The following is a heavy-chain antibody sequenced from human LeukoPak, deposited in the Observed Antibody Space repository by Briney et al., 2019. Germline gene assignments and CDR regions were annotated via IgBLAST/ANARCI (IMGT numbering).Heavy chain of an antibody. CDR3: ARRLTMVLDV. CDR2: IYYSGST. Sequence: SETLSLTCTVSGGSLSSYYWSWIRQPPGKGLEWIGYIYYSGSTNYNPSLKSRVTISVDTSKNQFSLKMSSVTAADTAVYYCARRLTMVLDVWGKGTTVTVSS. D-gene: IGHD3-10*01. CDR1: GGSLSSYY. J-gene: IGHJ6*04. V-gene: IGHV4-59*08.